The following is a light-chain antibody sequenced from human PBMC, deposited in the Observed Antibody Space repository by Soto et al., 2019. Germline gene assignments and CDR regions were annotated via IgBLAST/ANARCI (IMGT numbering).Light chain of an antibody. CDR1: GSKIGQGYD. CDR3: QSYDSSLSGSV. J-gene: IGLJ1*01. V-gene: IGLV1-40*01. Sequence: QSVLTQPPPVSGPQGRGVTTSGTGSGSKIGQGYDVHWYQQLPGTAPKLLIYSNTNRPSGVPDRFSGSRSGTSASLAITGLQAEDEADYYCQSYDSSLSGSVFGTGTKVTVL. CDR2: SNT.